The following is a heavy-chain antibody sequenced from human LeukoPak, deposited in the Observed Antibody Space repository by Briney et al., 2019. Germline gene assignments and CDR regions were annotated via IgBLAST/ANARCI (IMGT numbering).Heavy chain of an antibody. J-gene: IGHJ5*02. Sequence: GGSLRLSRAASGFTFSSYSMNWVRQAPGKGLEWVSYISRSSSTIYYADSVKGRFTISRDNAKNSLYLQMNSLRAEDTAVYYCARDGRERGYNWFDPWGQGTRVTVSS. CDR1: GFTFSSYS. CDR2: ISRSSSTI. CDR3: ARDGRERGYNWFDP. V-gene: IGHV3-48*04. D-gene: IGHD1-26*01.